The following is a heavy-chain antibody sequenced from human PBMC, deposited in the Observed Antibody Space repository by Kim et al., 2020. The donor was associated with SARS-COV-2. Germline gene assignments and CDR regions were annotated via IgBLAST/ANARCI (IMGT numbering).Heavy chain of an antibody. CDR3: ARSGRPSGDYDFWTGYG. V-gene: IGHV3-64*01. CDR1: KFNFSAYA. Sequence: GGSLRLSCTASKFNFSAYAMHWVRQAPGKVLEYVSGISTYGGSSFHANSVNGRFTVSRDNSKNTLYLQMGSLTPEDMAVYYCARSGRPSGDYDFWTGYG. J-gene: IGHJ6*01. D-gene: IGHD3-3*01. CDR2: ISTYGGSS.